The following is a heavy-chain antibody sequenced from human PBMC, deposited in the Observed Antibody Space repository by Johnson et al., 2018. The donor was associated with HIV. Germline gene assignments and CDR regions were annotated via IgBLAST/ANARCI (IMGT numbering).Heavy chain of an antibody. CDR3: ARGRTQFLEGGAFDI. CDR2: IWYDGSNK. V-gene: IGHV3-33*01. CDR1: GFTFNNYG. D-gene: IGHD3-3*01. Sequence: QVQLVESGGGVVQPGRSLRLSCAASGFTFNNYGMHWVRQAPGKGLEWVAVIWYDGSNKFYIDSVKGRFTISRDNSKNTLFLQMSSLRAEDAAVYYCARGRTQFLEGGAFDIWGQGTMVTVSS. J-gene: IGHJ3*02.